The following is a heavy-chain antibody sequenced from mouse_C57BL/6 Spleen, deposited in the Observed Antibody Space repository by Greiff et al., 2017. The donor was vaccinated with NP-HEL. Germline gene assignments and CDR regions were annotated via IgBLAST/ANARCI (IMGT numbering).Heavy chain of an antibody. CDR2: ISYDGSN. V-gene: IGHV3-6*01. CDR1: GYSITSGYY. D-gene: IGHD2-1*01. CDR3: AREGIYYGNYEGSWFAY. Sequence: EVKLMESGPGLVKPSQSLSLTCSVTGYSITSGYYWNWIRQFPGNKLEWMGYISYDGSNNYNPSLKNRISITRDTSKNQFFLKLNSVTTEDTATYYCAREGIYYGNYEGSWFAYWGQGTLVTVSA. J-gene: IGHJ3*01.